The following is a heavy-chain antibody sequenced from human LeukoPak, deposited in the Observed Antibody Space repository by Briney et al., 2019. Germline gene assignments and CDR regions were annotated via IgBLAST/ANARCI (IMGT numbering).Heavy chain of an antibody. Sequence: PGGSLRLSCAASGFTFSRFTINWVRQAPGKGLEWVSGISGSVSSTYYADSVKGRFTISRDNSKNTLYLQMNSLRAEDTAVYYCAKGGGWLYYFDYWGQGTLVTVSS. CDR3: AKGGGWLYYFDY. CDR2: ISGSVSST. D-gene: IGHD4-23*01. J-gene: IGHJ4*02. V-gene: IGHV3-23*01. CDR1: GFTFSRFT.